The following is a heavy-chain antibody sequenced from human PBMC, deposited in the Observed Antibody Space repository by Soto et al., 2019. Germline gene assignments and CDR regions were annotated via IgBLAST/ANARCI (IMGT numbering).Heavy chain of an antibody. CDR1: GFTFSSYW. CDR3: ARDPGIAVAGTVGYFDY. Sequence: GGSLRLSCAASGFTFSSYWMSWVRQAPGKGLEWVASMNQDGSEKRYVDSVKGRFTIFRDNAKNSLYLEMNSLRAEDTAVYYCARDPGIAVAGTVGYFDYWGQGTLVTVSS. J-gene: IGHJ4*02. CDR2: MNQDGSEK. D-gene: IGHD6-13*01. V-gene: IGHV3-7*01.